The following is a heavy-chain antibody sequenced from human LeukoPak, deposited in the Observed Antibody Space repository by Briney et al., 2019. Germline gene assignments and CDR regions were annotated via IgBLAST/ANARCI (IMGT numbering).Heavy chain of an antibody. D-gene: IGHD6-19*01. Sequence: SGTLSLTCTVSGGSISSYYWSWIRQPPGKGLEWIGYIYYSGSTNYNPSLKSRVTISVDPTKIQISLKLSSVTAADTAVYYCARLWHSGGWYAGIDDWGQGTLVTVSS. CDR3: ARLWHSGGWYAGIDD. J-gene: IGHJ4*02. V-gene: IGHV4-59*08. CDR2: IYYSGST. CDR1: GGSISSYY.